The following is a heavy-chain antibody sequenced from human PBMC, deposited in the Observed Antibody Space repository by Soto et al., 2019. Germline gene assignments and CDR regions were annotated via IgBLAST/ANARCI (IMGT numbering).Heavy chain of an antibody. CDR3: ARGHDYGGNYGMDV. Sequence: QVQLVQSGAEVKKPGASVKVSCKASGYTFTSYDINWVRQATGQGLEWMGWIIPIFGTANYAQKFQGRVTITADKSTSTAYMELSSLRSEDTAVYYCARGHDYGGNYGMDVWGQGTTITVSS. D-gene: IGHD4-17*01. CDR1: GYTFTSYD. V-gene: IGHV1-69*06. J-gene: IGHJ6*02. CDR2: IIPIFGTA.